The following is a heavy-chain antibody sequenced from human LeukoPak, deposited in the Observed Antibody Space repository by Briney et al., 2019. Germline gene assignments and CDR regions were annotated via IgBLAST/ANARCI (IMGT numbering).Heavy chain of an antibody. CDR1: GFTFSSYA. CDR2: ISGSGGTT. V-gene: IGHV3-23*01. Sequence: PGGSLRLSRAASGFTFSSYAMSWVRQAPGKGLEWDSSISGSGGTTFYADSVKGRFTISRDNSKNTLYLQMNSLRAEDTAVYYCAKDPPKIVPAAIRYFDYWGQGTLVTVSS. J-gene: IGHJ4*02. CDR3: AKDPPKIVPAAIRYFDY. D-gene: IGHD2-2*02.